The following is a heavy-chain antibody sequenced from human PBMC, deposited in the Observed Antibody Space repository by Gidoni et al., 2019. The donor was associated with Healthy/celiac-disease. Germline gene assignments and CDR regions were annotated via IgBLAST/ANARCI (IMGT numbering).Heavy chain of an antibody. D-gene: IGHD2-15*01. V-gene: IGHV4-39*07. CDR2: IYYSGST. CDR3: ARGECSGGSCYSGY. CDR1: GCSIRSSSYY. Sequence: QLQLQESGPGLVKPSETLSLTCTVSGCSIRSSSYYWGWIRQPPGKGLEWIGSIYYSGSTYYNPSLKSRVTISVDTSKNQFSLKLSSVTAADTAVYYCARGECSGGSCYSGYWGQGTLVTVSS. J-gene: IGHJ4*02.